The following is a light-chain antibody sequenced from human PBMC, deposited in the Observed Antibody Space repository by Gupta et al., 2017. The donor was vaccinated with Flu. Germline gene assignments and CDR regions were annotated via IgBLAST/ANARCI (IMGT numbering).Light chain of an antibody. CDR3: RQALPTPRT. CDR1: QSLLLSNGNNY. J-gene: IGKJ1*01. V-gene: IGKV2-28*01. CDR2: LGS. Sequence: DIVMTQSPLSLAVNPGESASISCRSSQSLLLSNGNNYLDWYLQKPGQSPQLLMYLGSSRASWVPDRFSGSGSGTDFTLEISTVGAEDVGVYYCRQALPTPRTFGQGTKVKIK.